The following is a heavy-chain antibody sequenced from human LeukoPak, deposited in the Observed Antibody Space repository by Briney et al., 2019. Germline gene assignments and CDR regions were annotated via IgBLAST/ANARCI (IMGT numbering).Heavy chain of an antibody. V-gene: IGHV1-18*01. CDR2: ISDYNGNT. Sequence: ASVKVSCKASGYTFFSHGISWVRQAPGQGLECMGWISDYNGNTKYVQKFQGRVTMTTDTSTNTAYMELRSLRSDDTAVYFCARLGYGDYYLGYWGQGTLVTVSS. J-gene: IGHJ4*02. D-gene: IGHD4-17*01. CDR1: GYTFFSHG. CDR3: ARLGYGDYYLGY.